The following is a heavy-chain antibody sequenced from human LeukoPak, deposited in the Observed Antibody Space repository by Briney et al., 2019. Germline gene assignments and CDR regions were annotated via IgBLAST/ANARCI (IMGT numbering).Heavy chain of an antibody. V-gene: IGHV3-23*01. CDR1: GFTFSSYA. CDR2: ISGSGGST. CDR3: AKIQASYDFWSGYYLSPTDY. D-gene: IGHD3-3*01. Sequence: GGSLRLSCAASGFTFSSYAMSWVRQAPGKGLKWVSAISGSGGSTYYADSVKGRFTISRDNSKNTLYLQMNSLRAEDTAVYYCAKIQASYDFWSGYYLSPTDYWGQGTLVTVSS. J-gene: IGHJ4*02.